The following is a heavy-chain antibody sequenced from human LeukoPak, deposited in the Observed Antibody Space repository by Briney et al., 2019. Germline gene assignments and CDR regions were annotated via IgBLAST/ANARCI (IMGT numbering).Heavy chain of an antibody. Sequence: GASVKLSCKASGGTFSSYAISWVRQAPGQGLEWMGGIIPIFGTANYAQKFQGRVTITADESTSTAYMELSSLRSEDTAVYYCARDPGGYCSGGSCYSDAFDIWGQGTMVTVSS. D-gene: IGHD2-15*01. J-gene: IGHJ3*02. CDR1: GGTFSSYA. CDR2: IIPIFGTA. V-gene: IGHV1-69*13. CDR3: ARDPGGYCSGGSCYSDAFDI.